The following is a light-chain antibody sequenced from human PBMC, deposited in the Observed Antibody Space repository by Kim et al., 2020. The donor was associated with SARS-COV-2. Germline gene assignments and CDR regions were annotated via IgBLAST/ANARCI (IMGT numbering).Light chain of an antibody. CDR1: QRINNDY. Sequence: IVLMQSPGTLSLSPGEGVTLSCRASQRINNDYVAWYQQRPGQSPKLLVYGASTRASGVSDRFSGSGSGTDFTLTISRLEPEDSAVYHCQQYGSSWTFGQGTKVDIK. J-gene: IGKJ1*01. CDR3: QQYGSSWT. CDR2: GAS. V-gene: IGKV3-20*01.